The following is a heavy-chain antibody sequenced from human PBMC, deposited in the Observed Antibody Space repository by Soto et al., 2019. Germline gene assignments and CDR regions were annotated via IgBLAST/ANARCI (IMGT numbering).Heavy chain of an antibody. CDR3: ARGDIVVVPAEGFDP. D-gene: IGHD2-2*01. Sequence: GASVKVSCKASGYTFTSYGISWVRQAPGQGLEWMGWISAYNGNTNYAQKLQGRVTMTTDTSTSTAYTELRSLRSDDTAVYYCARGDIVVVPAEGFDPWGQGTLVTVSS. CDR2: ISAYNGNT. V-gene: IGHV1-18*01. CDR1: GYTFTSYG. J-gene: IGHJ5*02.